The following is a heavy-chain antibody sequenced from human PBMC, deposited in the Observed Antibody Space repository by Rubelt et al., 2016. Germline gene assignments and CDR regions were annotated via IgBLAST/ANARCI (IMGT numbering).Heavy chain of an antibody. D-gene: IGHD1-26*01. CDR2: IDPSDSYT. J-gene: IGHJ4*02. V-gene: IGHV5-10-1*01. Sequence: EVQLVQSGAEVKKPGESLRISCKGSGYTFTNHWISWVRQMPGKGLEWMGRIDPSDSYTNYNPSLRGTGTISVDKSISTAYLQWSSLQASDTAMYYCARRNSGTYSPFDYWGQGTMVTVSP. CDR3: ARRNSGTYSPFDY. CDR1: GYTFTNHW.